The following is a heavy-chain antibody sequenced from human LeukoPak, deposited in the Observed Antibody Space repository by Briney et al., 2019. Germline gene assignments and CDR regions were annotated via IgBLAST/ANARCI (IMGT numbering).Heavy chain of an antibody. V-gene: IGHV3-21*01. Sequence: GGSLRLFCAASGFTFSRYAMSWVRQARGMGLEWVSAISTSSIYIYYADSVKGRFTISRDNAKNSLYLQMNSLRAEDTAVYYCARGSEVVAAANNWFDPWGQGTLVTVSS. CDR2: ISTSSIYI. D-gene: IGHD2-2*01. CDR3: ARGSEVVAAANNWFDP. J-gene: IGHJ5*02. CDR1: GFTFSRYA.